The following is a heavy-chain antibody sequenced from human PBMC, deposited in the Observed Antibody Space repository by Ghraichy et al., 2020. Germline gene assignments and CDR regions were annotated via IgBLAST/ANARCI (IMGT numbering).Heavy chain of an antibody. Sequence: SVKVSCKASGGTFSSYAISWVRQAPGQGLEWMGGIIPIFGTANYAQKFQGRVTITADESTSTAYMELSSLRSEDTAVYYCARGGTYYYGSGSYYNEPYYFDYWGQGTLVTVSS. CDR3: ARGGTYYYGSGSYYNEPYYFDY. CDR2: IIPIFGTA. CDR1: GGTFSSYA. D-gene: IGHD3-10*01. J-gene: IGHJ4*02. V-gene: IGHV1-69*13.